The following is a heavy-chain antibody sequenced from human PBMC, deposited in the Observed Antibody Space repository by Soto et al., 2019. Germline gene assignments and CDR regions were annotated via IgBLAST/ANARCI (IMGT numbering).Heavy chain of an antibody. D-gene: IGHD4-17*01. J-gene: IGHJ4*02. Sequence: GGSLRLSCAASGFTFDDYAMHWVRQAPGKGLEWVSGISWNSGSIGYADSVKGRFTISRDNAKNSLYLQMNSLRAEDTALYYCAKDIRLDYWGQGTLVTSPQ. CDR2: ISWNSGSI. CDR3: AKDIRLDY. CDR1: GFTFDDYA. V-gene: IGHV3-9*01.